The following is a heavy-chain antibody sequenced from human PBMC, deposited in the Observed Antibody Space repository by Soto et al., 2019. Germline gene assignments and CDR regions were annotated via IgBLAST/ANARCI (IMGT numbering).Heavy chain of an antibody. V-gene: IGHV4-4*07. D-gene: IGHD3-10*01. CDR1: GGSISSYY. CDR3: ARDVTMVRGVIIKPPSWFDP. Sequence: SETLFLTCTVPGGSISSYYWSWIRQPAGKGLEWIGRIYTSGSTNYNPSLKSRVTMSVDTSKNQFSLKLSSVTAADTAVYYCARDVTMVRGVIIKPPSWFDPWGQGTLVTVSS. J-gene: IGHJ5*02. CDR2: IYTSGST.